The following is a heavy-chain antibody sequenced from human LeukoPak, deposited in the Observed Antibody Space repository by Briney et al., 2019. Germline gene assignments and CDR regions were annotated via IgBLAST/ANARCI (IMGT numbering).Heavy chain of an antibody. CDR2: INPSGGST. J-gene: IGHJ4*02. CDR1: GYTFTSYY. D-gene: IGHD1-26*01. Sequence: ASVKVSCKASGYTFTSYYIHWVRQAPGQGLEWMGIINPSGGSTSYAQKFQGRVTMTRDTSTSTVYMELSSLRSEDTAVYYCARDGVGATLGDYWGQGTLVTVSS. V-gene: IGHV1-46*01. CDR3: ARDGVGATLGDY.